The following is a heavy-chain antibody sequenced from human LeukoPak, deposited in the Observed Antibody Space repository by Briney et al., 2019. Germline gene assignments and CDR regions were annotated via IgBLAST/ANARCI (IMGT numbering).Heavy chain of an antibody. V-gene: IGHV3-30*04. CDR3: AREPASTASFDY. Sequence: GGSLRLSCAASGFTFSSYAMSWVRQAPGKGLEWVAVISYDGSNKYYADSVKGRFTISRDNSKNTLYLQMNSLRAEDTAVYYCAREPASTASFDYWGQGTLVTVSS. CDR2: ISYDGSNK. CDR1: GFTFSSYA. D-gene: IGHD5-18*01. J-gene: IGHJ4*02.